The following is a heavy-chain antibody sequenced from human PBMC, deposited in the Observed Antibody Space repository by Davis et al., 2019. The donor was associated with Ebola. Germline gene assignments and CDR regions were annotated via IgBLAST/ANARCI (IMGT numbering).Heavy chain of an antibody. Sequence: GESLKISCAASGYTFTSYYMHWVRQAPGQGLEWMGIINPSGGSTSYAQKFQGRVTMTRDTSTSTVYMELSSLRSEDTAVYYCARERGYCSGGSCYVYYYYGMDVWGQGTTVTVSS. CDR3: ARERGYCSGGSCYVYYYYGMDV. D-gene: IGHD2-15*01. J-gene: IGHJ6*02. CDR2: INPSGGST. V-gene: IGHV1-46*01. CDR1: GYTFTSYY.